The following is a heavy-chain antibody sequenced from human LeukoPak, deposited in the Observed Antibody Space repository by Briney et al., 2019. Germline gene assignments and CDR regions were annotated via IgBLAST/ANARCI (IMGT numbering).Heavy chain of an antibody. V-gene: IGHV3-30*18. CDR2: ISYDGSNK. J-gene: IGHJ4*02. CDR3: AKDKWEDTAMVPNFDY. CDR1: GFTFSSYG. D-gene: IGHD5-18*01. Sequence: PGRSLRLSCAASGFTFSSYGMHWVRQAPGKGLEWVAVISYDGSNKYYADSVKGRFTISRDNSKNTLYLQMNSLSAEDTAVYYCAKDKWEDTAMVPNFDYWGQGTLVTVSS.